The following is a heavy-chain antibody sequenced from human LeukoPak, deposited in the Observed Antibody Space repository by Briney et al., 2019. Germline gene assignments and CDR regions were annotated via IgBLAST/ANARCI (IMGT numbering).Heavy chain of an antibody. CDR2: ISDSVGGT. V-gene: IGHV3-23*01. CDR1: GFTFSSYA. D-gene: IGHD6-19*01. Sequence: GGSLRLSCAASGFTFSSYAMSWVRQAPGKGLDWVSLISDSVGGTYYADSVKGRFTISRDNSKNTLYLQMNSLRAEDTAVYYCAKGGSSGWYHLDFWGQGTLVTVFS. CDR3: AKGGSSGWYHLDF. J-gene: IGHJ4*02.